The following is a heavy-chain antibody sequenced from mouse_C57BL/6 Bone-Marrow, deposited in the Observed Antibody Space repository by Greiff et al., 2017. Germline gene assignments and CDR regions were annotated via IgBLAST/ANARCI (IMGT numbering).Heavy chain of an antibody. J-gene: IGHJ2*01. CDR3: ALYSNRLNY. CDR2: IDPEDGET. D-gene: IGHD2-5*01. CDR1: GFTITDYY. Sequence: EVQLQQSGAELVKPGASVKLSCTASGFTITDYYMNWVKQRPGQGLEWIGRIDPEDGETKYAQKFQGKATITADTSSNTAYLQLSSLTSEDTAIYYCALYSNRLNYWGQGTTLTVSS. V-gene: IGHV14-2*01.